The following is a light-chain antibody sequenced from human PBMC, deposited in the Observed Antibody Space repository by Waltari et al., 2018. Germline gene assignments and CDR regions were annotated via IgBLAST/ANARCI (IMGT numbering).Light chain of an antibody. CDR3: QQGYSYPFT. CDR2: RAS. J-gene: IGKJ3*01. Sequence: IQMTQSPSSLSAAVGATVTITCQASQGIGNNLNWYQQKPGKAPKLLIYRASSLQSGIPSRFSGSGSGTDFTLTISSLQPEDFATYYCQQGYSYPFTFGPGTKLDIK. CDR1: QGIGNN. V-gene: IGKV1-6*01.